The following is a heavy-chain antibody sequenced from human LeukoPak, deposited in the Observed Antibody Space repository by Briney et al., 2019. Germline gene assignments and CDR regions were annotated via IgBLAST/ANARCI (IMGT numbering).Heavy chain of an antibody. CDR3: ARPAGYQLPKEMFLYY. J-gene: IGHJ4*02. Sequence: ASVKVSCKASGYTFNNHYMYWVRQAPGQGLEWMGVINPSGGSTSYAQKFQGRVTMTRDTSTRTVYMEVSSLRSEDTAVYYCARPAGYQLPKEMFLYYWGQGTLVTVSS. CDR1: GYTFNNHY. V-gene: IGHV1-46*02. CDR2: INPSGGST. D-gene: IGHD2-2*01.